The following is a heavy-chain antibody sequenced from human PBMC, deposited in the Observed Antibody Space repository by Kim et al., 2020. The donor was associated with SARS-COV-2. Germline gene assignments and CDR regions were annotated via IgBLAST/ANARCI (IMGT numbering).Heavy chain of an antibody. D-gene: IGHD3-3*01. Sequence: SGPTLVNPTQTLTLTCTFSGFSLSTSGMCVSWIRQPPGKALEWLAVIDWDDDKYYSTSLKTRLTISKDTSKNQVVLTMTNMDPVDTATYYCARVEWLLRLDCCFGMGVWGQGTTVSVAS. CDR3: ARVEWLLRLDCCFGMGV. J-gene: IGHJ6*02. CDR2: IDWDDDK. CDR1: GFSLSTSGMC. V-gene: IGHV2-70*01.